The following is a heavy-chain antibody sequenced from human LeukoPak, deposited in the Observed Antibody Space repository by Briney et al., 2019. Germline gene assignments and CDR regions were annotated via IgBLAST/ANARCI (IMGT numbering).Heavy chain of an antibody. CDR1: GGSISSGIYY. Sequence: SETLSLTCTVSGGSISSGIYYWSCIRQPAGKGLEWIGRIYTSGSTNYNPSLKSRVTISVDTSKNQFSLKLSSVPAADTAVYYCARSIAVAGTSPTFDYWGQGTLVTVSS. CDR3: ARSIAVAGTSPTFDY. V-gene: IGHV4-61*02. D-gene: IGHD6-19*01. J-gene: IGHJ4*02. CDR2: IYTSGST.